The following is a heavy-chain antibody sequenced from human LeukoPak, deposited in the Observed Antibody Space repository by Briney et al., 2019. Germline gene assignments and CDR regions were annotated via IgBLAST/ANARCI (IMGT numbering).Heavy chain of an antibody. J-gene: IGHJ6*02. Sequence: SETLSLTCTVSGGSISSGGYYWSWIRQHPGKGLEWIGYIYYSGSTNYNPSLKSRVTISVDTSKNQFSLKLSSVTAADTAVYYCARFITTYYYYYGMDVWGQGTTVTVSS. D-gene: IGHD1-1*01. CDR2: IYYSGST. V-gene: IGHV4-61*08. CDR3: ARFITTYYYYYGMDV. CDR1: GGSISSGGYY.